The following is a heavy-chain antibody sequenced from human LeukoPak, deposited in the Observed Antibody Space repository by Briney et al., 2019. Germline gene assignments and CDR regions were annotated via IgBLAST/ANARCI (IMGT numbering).Heavy chain of an antibody. D-gene: IGHD5-12*01. J-gene: IGHJ4*02. Sequence: PGRSLRLSCAASGFIFSSYGMHWVRQSPGKGLEWVAVISYDGSNKYYADSVKGRLTISRDNSKNTLYLQMNSLRAEDTAVYYCAKDFDYSGYDLGYWGQGTLVTVSS. CDR2: ISYDGSNK. CDR3: AKDFDYSGYDLGY. CDR1: GFIFSSYG. V-gene: IGHV3-30*18.